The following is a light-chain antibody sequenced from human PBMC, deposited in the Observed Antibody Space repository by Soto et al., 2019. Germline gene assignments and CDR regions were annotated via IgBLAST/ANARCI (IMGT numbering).Light chain of an antibody. CDR3: VQGTHWPWT. Sequence: DVVMTQSPLSLSVTLGQPASISRRSSQGLVYSDGNTFLNWFHQRPGQSPRRLIYQVSNRDSGVPDRFSGSGSGTDYTLTISRVEAEDVGIYYCVQGTHWPWTFGQGTKVEIK. CDR2: QVS. V-gene: IGKV2-30*01. CDR1: QGLVYSDGNTF. J-gene: IGKJ1*01.